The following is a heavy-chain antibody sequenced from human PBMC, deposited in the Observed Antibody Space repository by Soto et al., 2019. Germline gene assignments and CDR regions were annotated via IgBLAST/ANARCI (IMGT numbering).Heavy chain of an antibody. V-gene: IGHV4-30-2*01. CDR3: ARERNGRMATTTGDAFDI. D-gene: IGHD5-12*01. J-gene: IGHJ3*02. Sequence: PSETLSLTCAVSGGSISSGGYSWSWIRQPPGKGLEWIGYIYHSGSTYYNPSLKSRVTISVDRSKNQFSLKLSSVTAADTAVYYCARERNGRMATTTGDAFDIWGQGTMVTVSS. CDR2: IYHSGST. CDR1: GGSISSGGYS.